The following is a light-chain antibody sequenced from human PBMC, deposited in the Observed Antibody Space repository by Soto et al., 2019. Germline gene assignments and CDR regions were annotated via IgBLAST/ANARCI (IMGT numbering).Light chain of an antibody. V-gene: IGLV2-8*01. Sequence: QSVLTQPPSAPGFPGQSDPISCTGTSSDVGGYNYIPWYQQHPGNAPKLMIYEVSKRPSGVPERCSGSKSGNTASMTVSGLQAEDEADYYCSSYAGSNNYVFGTGTKLTVL. J-gene: IGLJ1*01. CDR2: EVS. CDR3: SSYAGSNNYV. CDR1: SSDVGGYNY.